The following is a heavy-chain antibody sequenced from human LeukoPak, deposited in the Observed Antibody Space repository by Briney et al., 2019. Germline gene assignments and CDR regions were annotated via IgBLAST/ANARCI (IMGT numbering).Heavy chain of an antibody. V-gene: IGHV3-74*01. CDR2: INSDGSST. Sequence: PGGSLRLSCAASGFTFSSYWMRWVRQAPGKGLVWVSRINSDGSSTNYADSVKGRFTISRDNAKNTLYLQMNSLRAEDTAVYYCVTRMSRSSLLDYWGQGTLVTVSS. CDR3: VTRMSRSSLLDY. CDR1: GFTFSSYW. D-gene: IGHD6-6*01. J-gene: IGHJ4*02.